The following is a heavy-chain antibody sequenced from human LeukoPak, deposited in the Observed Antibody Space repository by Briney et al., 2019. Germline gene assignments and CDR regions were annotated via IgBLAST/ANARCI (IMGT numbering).Heavy chain of an antibody. CDR1: GGSISSSSYY. CDR3: ARQVPPVWFWSGYYHNWFDP. J-gene: IGHJ5*02. V-gene: IGHV4-39*01. Sequence: PSETLSLTCTVSGGSISSSSYYWGWIRQPPGKGLEWIGSIYYSGSTYYNPSLKSRVTISVDTSKNQFSLKLSSVTAADTAVYYCARQVPPVWFWSGYYHNWFDPWGQGTLVTVSS. D-gene: IGHD3-3*01. CDR2: IYYSGST.